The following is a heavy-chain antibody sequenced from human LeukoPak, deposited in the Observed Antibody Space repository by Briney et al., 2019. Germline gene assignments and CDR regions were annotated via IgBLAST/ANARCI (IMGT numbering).Heavy chain of an antibody. V-gene: IGHV5-51*01. CDR2: IYPGDSDT. D-gene: IGHD3-22*01. J-gene: IGHJ3*02. CDR1: GYSFTSYW. CDR3: ARTYYYDSSGCYSGAFDI. Sequence: GESLKISCKGSGYSFTSYWIGWVRQMPGKGLEWMGIIYPGDSDTRYSPSFQGQVTISADKSISTAYLQWSSLKASDTAMYYCARTYYYDSSGCYSGAFDIWGQGTMVTVSS.